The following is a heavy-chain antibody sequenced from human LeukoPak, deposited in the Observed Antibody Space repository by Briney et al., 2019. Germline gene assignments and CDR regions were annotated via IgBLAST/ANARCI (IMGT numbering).Heavy chain of an antibody. V-gene: IGHV1-2*02. CDR2: INPNSGGT. Sequence: ASVKVSCKASGYTFTRYYMHWVRQAPGQGLEWMGWINPNSGGTNYAQKFQGRVTMTRDTSISTAYTDLSGLRSDDTAVYYCARRQGNSLGAFDIWGQGTMITVS. CDR3: ARRQGNSLGAFDI. CDR1: GYTFTRYY. J-gene: IGHJ3*02. D-gene: IGHD2-21*01.